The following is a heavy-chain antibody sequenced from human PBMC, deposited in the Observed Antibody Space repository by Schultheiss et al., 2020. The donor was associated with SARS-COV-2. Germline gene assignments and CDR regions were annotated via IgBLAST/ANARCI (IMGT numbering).Heavy chain of an antibody. CDR1: GFTFSSYG. J-gene: IGHJ4*02. CDR2: IWYDGSNK. V-gene: IGHV3-33*08. Sequence: GGSLRLSCAASGFTFSSYGMHWVRQAPGKGLEWVAVIWYDGSNKYYADSVKGRFTISRDNSKNTLYLQMNSLRAEDTAVYYCARDPRSYGVYYFDYWGQGTLVTVSS. CDR3: ARDPRSYGVYYFDY. D-gene: IGHD1-26*01.